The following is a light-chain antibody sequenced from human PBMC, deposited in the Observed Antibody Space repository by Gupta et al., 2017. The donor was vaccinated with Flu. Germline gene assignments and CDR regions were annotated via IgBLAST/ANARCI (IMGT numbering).Light chain of an antibody. Sequence: DIQMTQSPSSLSASIGDRVTITCRAGQSITTYLNWYQQKPGKAPKLLIYTASSVQSGVPSRFSGSGSGTDFTLTIRRLQPEDFATYYCQQTYSSLWTFGQGTKVKLK. V-gene: IGKV1-39*01. J-gene: IGKJ1*01. CDR1: QSITTY. CDR3: QQTYSSLWT. CDR2: TAS.